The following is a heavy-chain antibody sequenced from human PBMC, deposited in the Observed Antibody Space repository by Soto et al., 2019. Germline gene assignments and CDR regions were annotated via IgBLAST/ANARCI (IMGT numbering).Heavy chain of an antibody. CDR1: GGSISSSTYY. CDR3: ARESRFLEWLSLNWFDP. CDR2: IHYSGST. J-gene: IGHJ5*02. V-gene: IGHV4-39*07. D-gene: IGHD3-3*01. Sequence: TSETLSLTCTVSGGSISSSTYYWGWIRQPPGKGLEWIGSIHYSGSTNYNPSLKSRVTISVDNAKNSLYLQMNSLRDEDTAVYYCARESRFLEWLSLNWFDPWGQGTPVTVSS.